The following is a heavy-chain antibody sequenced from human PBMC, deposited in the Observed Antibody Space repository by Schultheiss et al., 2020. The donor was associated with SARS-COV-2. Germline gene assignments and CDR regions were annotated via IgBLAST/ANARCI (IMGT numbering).Heavy chain of an antibody. CDR3: ARVGRDLGNWFDP. D-gene: IGHD3-16*01. V-gene: IGHV4-34*01. J-gene: IGHJ5*02. CDR1: GGSFSGYY. CDR2: IYYSGST. Sequence: SETLSLTCAVYGGSFSGYYWSWIRQPPGKGLEWIGYIYYSGSTYYNPSLKSRVTISVDTSKNQFSLKLSSVTAADTAVYYCARVGRDLGNWFDPWGQGTLVTVSS.